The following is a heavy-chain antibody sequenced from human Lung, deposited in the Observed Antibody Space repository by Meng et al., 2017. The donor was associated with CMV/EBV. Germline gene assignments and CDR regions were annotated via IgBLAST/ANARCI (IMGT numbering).Heavy chain of an antibody. CDR1: GGSVSSGRYY. CDR2: IYYSGST. CDR3: ARSLQGSAYDVCFDL. V-gene: IGHV4-61*01. D-gene: IGHD3/OR15-3a*01. J-gene: IGHJ3*01. Sequence: SETXSLXCTVSGGSVSSGRYYWSWIRQPPGKGLEWIGYIYYSGSTNYNPSLKSRVTISVDTSKNQFSLKLRSVTAADTAVYYCARSLQGSAYDVCFDLWGRGXMVTVSS.